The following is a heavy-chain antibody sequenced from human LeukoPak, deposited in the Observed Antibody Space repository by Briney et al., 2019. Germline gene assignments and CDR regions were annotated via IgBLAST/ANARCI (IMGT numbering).Heavy chain of an antibody. D-gene: IGHD6-13*01. CDR1: GGSISSGGYY. CDR3: ARGPRIAAAGQNYYYYGMDV. J-gene: IGHJ6*02. Sequence: SETLSLTCTVSGGSISSGGYYWSWIRQPPGKGLEWIGYIYHSGSTYYNPSLKSRVTISVDRSKNQFSLKLSSVTAADTAVFYCARGPRIAAAGQNYYYYGMDVWGQGTTVTVSS. V-gene: IGHV4-30-2*01. CDR2: IYHSGST.